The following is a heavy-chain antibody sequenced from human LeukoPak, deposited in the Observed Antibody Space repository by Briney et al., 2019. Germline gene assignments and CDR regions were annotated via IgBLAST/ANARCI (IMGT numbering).Heavy chain of an antibody. Sequence: ASVTVSCKASGYTFTSYDINWVRQATGQGLEWMGWMNPNSGNTGYAQKFQGRVTMTRNTSISTAYMEMSSLRSEDTAVYYCARLRRGYSYGYGWFDPWGQGTLVTVSS. CDR3: ARLRRGYSYGYGWFDP. CDR1: GYTFTSYD. CDR2: MNPNSGNT. J-gene: IGHJ5*02. D-gene: IGHD5-18*01. V-gene: IGHV1-8*01.